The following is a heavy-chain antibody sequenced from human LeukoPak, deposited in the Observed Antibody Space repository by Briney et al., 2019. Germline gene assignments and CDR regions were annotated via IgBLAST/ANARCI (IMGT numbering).Heavy chain of an antibody. Sequence: SETLSLTCTVSGGSISSSSYYRGWIRQPPGKGLEWIGSIYYSGSTNYNPSLKSRVTISVDTSKNQFSLKLSSVAAADTAVYYCARHLEDSSDYYYVGYYYYGMDVWGQGTTVTVSS. D-gene: IGHD3-22*01. CDR1: GGSISSSSYY. CDR3: ARHLEDSSDYYYVGYYYYGMDV. V-gene: IGHV4-39*01. CDR2: IYYSGST. J-gene: IGHJ6*02.